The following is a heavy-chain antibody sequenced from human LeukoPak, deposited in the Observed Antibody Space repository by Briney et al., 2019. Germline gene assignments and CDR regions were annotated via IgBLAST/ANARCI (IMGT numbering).Heavy chain of an antibody. J-gene: IGHJ5*02. CDR2: IYYSGST. D-gene: IGHD6-13*01. CDR3: ARQGDIAAAGPPP. CDR1: GGSISSSSYY. V-gene: IGHV4-39*01. Sequence: PSETLSLTCTVSGGSISSSSYYWGWIRQPPGEGLEWIVSIYYSGSTYYNPSLKSRVTISVDTSKNQFSLKLSSVTAADTAVYYCARQGDIAAAGPPPWGQGTLVTVSS.